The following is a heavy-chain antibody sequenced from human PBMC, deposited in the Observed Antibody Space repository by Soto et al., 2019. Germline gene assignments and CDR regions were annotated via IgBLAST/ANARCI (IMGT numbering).Heavy chain of an antibody. CDR2: INAGSGNT. Sequence: ASVKVSCKASGYTFTSYAMHWVRQAPGQRLEWMGWINAGSGNTKYSQKFQGRVTITRDTSASTAYMELSSLRSEDTAVYYCARAPVVGSSSYDYWGQGTLVTVSS. CDR1: GYTFTSYA. J-gene: IGHJ4*02. D-gene: IGHD6-6*01. CDR3: ARAPVVGSSSYDY. V-gene: IGHV1-3*01.